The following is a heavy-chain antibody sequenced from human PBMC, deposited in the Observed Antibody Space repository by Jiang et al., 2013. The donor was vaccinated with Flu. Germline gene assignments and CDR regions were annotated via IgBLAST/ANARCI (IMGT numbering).Heavy chain of an antibody. V-gene: IGHV3-74*01. J-gene: IGHJ6*02. Sequence: GLVWASRIDNDGSSTIYADSVKGRFTISRDNAKNTLYLEMNSLRDEDTAVYYCARGASFYGMDVWGQGTTVTVSS. CDR3: ARGASFYGMDV. CDR2: IDNDGSST.